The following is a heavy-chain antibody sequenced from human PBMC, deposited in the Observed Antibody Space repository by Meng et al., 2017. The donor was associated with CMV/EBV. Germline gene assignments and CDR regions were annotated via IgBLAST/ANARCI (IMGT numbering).Heavy chain of an antibody. D-gene: IGHD2-2*01. CDR1: GFTFSNAW. Sequence: GGSLSLSCAASGFTFSNAWMSWVRQAPGKGLEWVGRIKSKTDGGTTDYAAPVKGRFTISRDDSKNTLYLQMNSLKTEDTAVYYCTTGVGYCSSTSCWPVGYWGQGTLVTVSS. V-gene: IGHV3-15*01. CDR2: IKSKTDGGTT. J-gene: IGHJ4*02. CDR3: TTGVGYCSSTSCWPVGY.